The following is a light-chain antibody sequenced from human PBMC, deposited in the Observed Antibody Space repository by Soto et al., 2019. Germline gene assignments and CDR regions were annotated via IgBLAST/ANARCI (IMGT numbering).Light chain of an antibody. CDR2: EVT. Sequence: QSALTQPASVSGSPGHSITISCTGTSSDIGGYNYVSWYQHHPGKAPKLMIYEVTHRPSEISDRFSGSKSGNTASLTISGLQAEDEADYYCSSYSTTNTVLFGGGTQLTVL. J-gene: IGLJ2*01. CDR3: SSYSTTNTVL. V-gene: IGLV2-14*01. CDR1: SSDIGGYNY.